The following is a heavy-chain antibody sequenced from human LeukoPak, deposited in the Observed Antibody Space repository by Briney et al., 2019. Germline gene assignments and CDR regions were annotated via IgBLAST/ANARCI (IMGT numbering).Heavy chain of an antibody. J-gene: IGHJ5*02. CDR1: GFSFGNYC. V-gene: IGHV3-74*01. Sequence: GSLRISCTASGFSFGNYCLNRVRQATATLLPLISRINTDGDYTDYADSVRGRFTISRDNARNTLDLQMKSLRAEDTAVYYCVRRQWLGHSDRWGQGTLVIVSS. D-gene: IGHD6-19*01. CDR2: INTDGDYT. CDR3: VRRQWLGHSDR.